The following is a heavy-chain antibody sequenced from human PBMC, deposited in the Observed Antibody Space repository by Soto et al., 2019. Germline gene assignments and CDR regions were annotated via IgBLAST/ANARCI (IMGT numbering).Heavy chain of an antibody. CDR1: GGSISSYY. CDR2: IYYSGST. D-gene: IGHD6-19*01. V-gene: IGHV4-59*08. Sequence: QVQLQESGPGLVKPSETLSLTCTVSGGSISSYYWNWFRQPPGKGLEWIGYIYYSGSTNYNPSLKSRVTISVDTSKNQFSLGLSSVTAADTAVYYCARRDSSGWHWYVDLWGRGTLVTVSS. J-gene: IGHJ2*01. CDR3: ARRDSSGWHWYVDL.